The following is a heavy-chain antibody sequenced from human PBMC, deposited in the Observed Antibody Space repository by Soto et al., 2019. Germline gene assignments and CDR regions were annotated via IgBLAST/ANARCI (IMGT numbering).Heavy chain of an antibody. CDR3: ARDWSYAFDI. CDR2: TRTSPPTI. CDR1: GFTFSSYS. J-gene: IGHJ3*02. D-gene: IGHD3-3*01. V-gene: IGHV3-48*01. Sequence: EVQLVESGGALVQPGGSLRLSCAASGFTFSSYSMNWVRQAPGKGLEWVSYTRTSPPTISYADSVKGRFAISRDNAKNSLYLQINSLRAEDTAVYYCARDWSYAFDIWGQGTMVTVSS.